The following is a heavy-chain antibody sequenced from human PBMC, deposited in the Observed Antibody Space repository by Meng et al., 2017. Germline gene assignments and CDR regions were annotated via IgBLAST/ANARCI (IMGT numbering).Heavy chain of an antibody. CDR3: ARGRWRGNRFDP. J-gene: IGHJ5*02. CDR2: INHSGST. V-gene: IGHV4-34*01. D-gene: IGHD3-10*01. CDR1: GGSFSGYY. Sequence: QVQLHQGGAGLLKPSETLSLTCAVYGGSFSGYYWSWIRQPPGKGLEWIGEINHSGSTNYNPSLKSRVTISVDTSKNQFSLKLSSVTAADTAVYYCARGRWRGNRFDPWGQGTLVTVSS.